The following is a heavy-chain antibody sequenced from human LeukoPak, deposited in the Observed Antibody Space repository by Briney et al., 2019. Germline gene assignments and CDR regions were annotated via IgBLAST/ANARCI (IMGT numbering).Heavy chain of an antibody. CDR1: GFTFSSYG. V-gene: IGHV3-23*01. J-gene: IGHJ5*02. CDR2: INTSGGST. D-gene: IGHD2-15*01. CDR3: AKDKFSVAVVADRLKWFDP. Sequence: GGSLKLSCAASGFTFSSYGMSWVRQAPGKGLEWVSAINTSGGSTYYADSVKGRFTISRDNSKNTLYLQMNSLGADDTAVYYCAKDKFSVAVVADRLKWFDPWGQGTLVTVSS.